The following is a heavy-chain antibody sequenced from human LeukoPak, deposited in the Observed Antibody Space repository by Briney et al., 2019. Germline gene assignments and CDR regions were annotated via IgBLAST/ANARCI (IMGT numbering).Heavy chain of an antibody. CDR1: GGSFSGYY. CDR3: ARTDSSGWYVFDY. V-gene: IGHV4-34*12. D-gene: IGHD6-19*01. J-gene: IGHJ4*02. CDR2: IIHSGST. Sequence: SSETLSLTCAVYGGSFSGYYWSWIRQPPGKGLEWIGEIIHSGSTNYNPSLKSRVTISVDTSKNQFSLKLSSVTAADTAVYYCARTDSSGWYVFDYWGQGTLVTVSS.